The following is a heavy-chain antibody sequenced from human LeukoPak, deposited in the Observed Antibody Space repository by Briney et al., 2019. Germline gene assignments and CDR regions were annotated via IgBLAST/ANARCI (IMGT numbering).Heavy chain of an antibody. CDR3: AKDVEDY. J-gene: IGHJ4*02. Sequence: GGSLRLSCAASGFIFDDYAMHWVRQAPGKGLEWVSGISWNGGSIGYADSVKGRFTISRDNAKNSLYLQMNSLRAEDTAVYYCAKDVEDYWGQGTLVTISS. V-gene: IGHV3-9*01. CDR1: GFIFDDYA. CDR2: ISWNGGSI.